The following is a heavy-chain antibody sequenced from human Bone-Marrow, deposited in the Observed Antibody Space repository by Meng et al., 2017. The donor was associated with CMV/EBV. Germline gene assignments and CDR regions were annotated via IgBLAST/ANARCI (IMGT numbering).Heavy chain of an antibody. D-gene: IGHD2-2*01. V-gene: IGHV3-15*01. Sequence: GGSLRLSCAASGFTFNNAWMSWVRQAPGKGLEWVGRIKSKTDGGTTDYAAPVKGRFTISRDDSKNTLYLQMNSLKTEDTAVYYCTTDSRQTFCSSTSCYLYYYGMDVWGQGTTVTVSS. CDR3: TTDSRQTFCSSTSCYLYYYGMDV. CDR2: IKSKTDGGTT. CDR1: GFTFNNAW. J-gene: IGHJ6*02.